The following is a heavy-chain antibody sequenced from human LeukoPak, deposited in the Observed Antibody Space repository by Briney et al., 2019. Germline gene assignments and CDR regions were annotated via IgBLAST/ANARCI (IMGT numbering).Heavy chain of an antibody. CDR3: ARVVGALSSPYIVATLDY. CDR1: GYTFTGYY. CDR2: INPNSGGT. V-gene: IGHV1-2*02. D-gene: IGHD5-12*01. Sequence: ASVKVSCKASGYTFTGYYMHWVRQAPGQGLEWMGWINPNSGGTNYAQKLQGRVTMTTDTSTSTAYMELRSLRSDDTAVYYCARVVGALSSPYIVATLDYWGQGTLVTVSS. J-gene: IGHJ4*02.